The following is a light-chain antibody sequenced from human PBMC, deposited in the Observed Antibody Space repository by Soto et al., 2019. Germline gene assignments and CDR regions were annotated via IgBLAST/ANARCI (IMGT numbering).Light chain of an antibody. V-gene: IGLV4-60*02. CDR3: ETWDSNTHWV. CDR2: LEGSGSY. Sequence: QLVLTQSSSASASLGSSVKLTCTLSSGHSSYIIAWHQQQPGKAPRYLMKLEGSGSYNKGSGVPDRFSGSSSGADRYLTISNLQFEDEADYYCETWDSNTHWVFGGGTKHTVL. CDR1: SGHSSYI. J-gene: IGLJ3*02.